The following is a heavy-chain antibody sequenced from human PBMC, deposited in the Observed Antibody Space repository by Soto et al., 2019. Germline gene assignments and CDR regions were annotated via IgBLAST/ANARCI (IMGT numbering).Heavy chain of an antibody. J-gene: IGHJ4*02. D-gene: IGHD6-13*01. Sequence: EVQLLESGGGLVQPGGSLRLSCPASGFTFSSYAMSWVRQAPGKGLEWVSAISGSGGSTYYADSVKGRFTISRDNSKNTLYLQMNSLRAEDTAVYYCASTIAAAGKALDYWGQGTLVTVSS. V-gene: IGHV3-23*01. CDR3: ASTIAAAGKALDY. CDR2: ISGSGGST. CDR1: GFTFSSYA.